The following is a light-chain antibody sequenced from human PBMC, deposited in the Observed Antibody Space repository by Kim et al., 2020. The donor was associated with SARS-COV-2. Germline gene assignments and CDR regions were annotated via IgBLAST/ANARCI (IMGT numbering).Light chain of an antibody. CDR1: NANNGVNS. CDR2: GNS. Sequence: GQRVTNCSYGSNANNGVNSVYWFQQLQGTAPKLLIYGNSQRPSGVPDRFSASKSGTSASLAVSGLRSDDEADFYCAAWDDSLSAWVFGGGTQLTVL. J-gene: IGLJ3*02. CDR3: AAWDDSLSAWV. V-gene: IGLV1-47*01.